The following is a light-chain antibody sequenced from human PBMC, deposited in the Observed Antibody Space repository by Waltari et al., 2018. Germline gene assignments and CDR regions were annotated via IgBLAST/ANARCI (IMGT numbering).Light chain of an antibody. CDR2: DNK. V-gene: IGLV1-51*01. Sequence: QSGLTQPPSVSADPGQKVTISCSGRTSYIGRRHLSWYQQVPGTAPKLLIYDNKQRPSGIPGRFSGSRSDTSATLAITGLQTGDEADYYCATWDGSLRVFGGGTRLTVL. CDR3: ATWDGSLRV. CDR1: TSYIGRRH. J-gene: IGLJ3*02.